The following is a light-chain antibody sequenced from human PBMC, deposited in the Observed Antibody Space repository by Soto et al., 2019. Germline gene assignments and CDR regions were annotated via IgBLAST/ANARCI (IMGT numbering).Light chain of an antibody. J-gene: IGLJ3*02. CDR1: TNL. CDR2: EDT. CDR3: CSYETSAV. V-gene: IGLV2-23*01. Sequence: QSVLTQPASVSGSPGQSITISCSGTTNLVSWYQQHPGKAPKLLIYEDTRRPSGVSDRFSGSKSGNTPSLTVSGLQAEDEADYYCCSYETSAVFGGGTKLTVL.